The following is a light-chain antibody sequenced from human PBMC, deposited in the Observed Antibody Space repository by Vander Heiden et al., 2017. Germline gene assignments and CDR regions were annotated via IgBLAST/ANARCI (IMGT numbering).Light chain of an antibody. CDR3: QLYNNWPPWT. CDR1: QSVSSN. Sequence: EIVMTQSPATLSVSPGERATLSCRASQSVSSNLAWYQQKPGQPPRLLIYGASTRTTGIPARFSGSGYGTEFTLTISSRQSEDFAVYYCQLYNNWPPWTFGQGTKVEIK. CDR2: GAS. V-gene: IGKV3-15*01. J-gene: IGKJ1*01.